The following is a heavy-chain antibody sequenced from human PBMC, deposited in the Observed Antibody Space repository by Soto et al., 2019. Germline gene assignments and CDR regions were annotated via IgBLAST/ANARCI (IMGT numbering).Heavy chain of an antibody. CDR2: IYSGGST. V-gene: IGHV3-53*01. J-gene: IGHJ2*01. CDR3: ARGQEEILGNHWYLDL. D-gene: IGHD1-26*01. Sequence: GGSLRLSCAASGFTVSSNYMSWVRQAPGKGLEWVSVIYSGGSTYYADSVKGRFSISRDNSKNTLYLQMNSLRAEDTAVYYCARGQEEILGNHWYLDLWGRGTLVTVSS. CDR1: GFTVSSNY.